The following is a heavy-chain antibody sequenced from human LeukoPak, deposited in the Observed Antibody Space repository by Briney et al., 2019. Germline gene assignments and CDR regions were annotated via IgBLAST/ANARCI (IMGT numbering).Heavy chain of an antibody. CDR3: AKVRTYKWNYDASDI. J-gene: IGHJ3*02. CDR1: GFTFSSYS. Sequence: GGSLRLSCAASGFTFSSYSMNWVRQAPGKGLEWVALISHDGSYKDYADSVKGRFTISRDNSKNTLFLQMDSLRAEDTAVFYCAKVRTYKWNYDASDIWGQGTMVTVSS. D-gene: IGHD1-7*01. CDR2: ISHDGSYK. V-gene: IGHV3-30*18.